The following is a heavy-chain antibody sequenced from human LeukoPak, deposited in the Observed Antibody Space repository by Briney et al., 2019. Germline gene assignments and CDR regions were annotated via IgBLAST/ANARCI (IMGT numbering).Heavy chain of an antibody. J-gene: IGHJ5*02. CDR2: ISSSSSTI. D-gene: IGHD3-9*01. CDR3: ARVYYDILTGYYENWFDP. Sequence: GGSLRLSCAASGFTFSSYSMNWVRQAPGKGLEWVSYISSSSSTIYYADSVKGRFTISRDNSKNTLYLQMNSLRAEDTAVYYCARVYYDILTGYYENWFDPWGQGTLVTVSS. V-gene: IGHV3-48*01. CDR1: GFTFSSYS.